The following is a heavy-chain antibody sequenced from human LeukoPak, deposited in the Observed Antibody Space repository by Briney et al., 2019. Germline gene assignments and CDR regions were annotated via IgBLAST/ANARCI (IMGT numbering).Heavy chain of an antibody. Sequence: GGSLRLSCAASGFNVSSNYMNWVRQAPGKGLEWVSVIYSSGSIYYADSVKGRFTISRDNSKNTLYLQMNSLRAEDTAVYYCARDGNENWFDPWGQGTLVTVSS. J-gene: IGHJ5*02. CDR1: GFNVSSNY. CDR2: IYSSGSI. V-gene: IGHV3-66*01. CDR3: ARDGNENWFDP. D-gene: IGHD1-1*01.